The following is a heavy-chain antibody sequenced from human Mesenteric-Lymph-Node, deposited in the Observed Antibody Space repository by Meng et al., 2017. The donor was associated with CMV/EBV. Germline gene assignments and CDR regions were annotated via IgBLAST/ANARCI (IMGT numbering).Heavy chain of an antibody. J-gene: IGHJ6*02. CDR3: ARDRGRPEYSSSSYYYYYYGMDV. V-gene: IGHV4-34*01. D-gene: IGHD6-6*01. CDR2: INHSGST. Sequence: SETLSLTCAVYGGSFSGYYWSWFRQPPGKRLEWIGEINHSGSTNYNPSLKSRVTISVDTSKNQFSLKLSSVTAADTAVYYCARDRGRPEYSSSSYYYYYYGMDVWGQGTTVTVSS. CDR1: GGSFSGYY.